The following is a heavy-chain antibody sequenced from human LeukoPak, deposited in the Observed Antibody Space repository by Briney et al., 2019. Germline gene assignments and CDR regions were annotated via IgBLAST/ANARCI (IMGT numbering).Heavy chain of an antibody. Sequence: PSETLSLTCAVYGGSFSGYYWSWIRQPPGKGLEWIGEINHSGSTNYNPSLKSRVTISVDTSKNQFSLKLSSVTAADTAVYYSARVDQVTTTPFDYWGQGTLVTVSS. CDR2: INHSGST. J-gene: IGHJ4*02. D-gene: IGHD4-11*01. CDR3: ARVDQVTTTPFDY. CDR1: GGSFSGYY. V-gene: IGHV4-34*01.